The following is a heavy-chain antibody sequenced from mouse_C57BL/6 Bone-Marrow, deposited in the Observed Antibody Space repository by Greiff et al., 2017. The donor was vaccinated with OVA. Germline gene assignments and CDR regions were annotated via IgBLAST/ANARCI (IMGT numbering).Heavy chain of an antibody. CDR3: ARDPSFYYGNYVGFAY. CDR1: GFTFSSYA. D-gene: IGHD2-1*01. CDR2: ISDGGSYT. J-gene: IGHJ3*01. V-gene: IGHV5-4*01. Sequence: EVKLMESGGGLVKPGGSLKLSCAASGFTFSSYAMSWVRQTPEKRLEWVATISDGGSYTYYPDNVKGRFTISRDNAKNNLYLQMSHLKSEDTAMYYCARDPSFYYGNYVGFAYWGQGTLVTVSA.